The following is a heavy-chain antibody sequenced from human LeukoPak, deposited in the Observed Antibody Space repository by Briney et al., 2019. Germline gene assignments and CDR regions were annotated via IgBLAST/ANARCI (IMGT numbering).Heavy chain of an antibody. D-gene: IGHD3-22*01. J-gene: IGHJ4*02. V-gene: IGHV3-64D*09. CDR2: ISSNGGST. CDR3: VKFYSSGPKGYFDY. Sequence: PGGSLRLSCAASRFTLSSYWMHWVRQAPGKGLEHVSAISSNGGSTYYADSVKGRFTISRDNSKNTLYLQMSSLRAEDTAVYYCVKFYSSGPKGYFDYWGQGTLVTVSS. CDR1: RFTLSSYW.